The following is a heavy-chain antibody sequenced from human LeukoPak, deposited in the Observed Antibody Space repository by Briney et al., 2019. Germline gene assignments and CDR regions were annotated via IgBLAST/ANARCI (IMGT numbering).Heavy chain of an antibody. CDR1: EFSVGSNY. Sequence: GGSLRLSCAASEFSVGSNYMTWVRQAPGKGLEWVSLIYSGGSTYYADSVKGRFTISRDNSKNTLYLQVNSLRAEDTAVYYCARDVVPYYYYYMDVWGKGTTVTVSS. CDR3: ARDVVPYYYYYMDV. V-gene: IGHV3-66*01. CDR2: IYSGGST. J-gene: IGHJ6*03. D-gene: IGHD2-21*01.